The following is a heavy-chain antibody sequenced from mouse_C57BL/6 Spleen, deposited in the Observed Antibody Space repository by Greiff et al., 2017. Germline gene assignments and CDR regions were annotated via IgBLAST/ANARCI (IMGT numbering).Heavy chain of an antibody. CDR2: IWRGGST. V-gene: IGHV2-5*01. CDR3: AKNEWKLYYFDY. D-gene: IGHD1-3*01. Sequence: QVHVKQSGPGLVQPSQSLSITCTVSGFSLTSYGVHWVRQSPGNGLEWLGVIWRGGSTDSNAAFMSRLSITKDNSKIQVFFQMNGLQADDTAIYYCAKNEWKLYYFDYWGQGTTLTVSS. J-gene: IGHJ2*01. CDR1: GFSLTSYG.